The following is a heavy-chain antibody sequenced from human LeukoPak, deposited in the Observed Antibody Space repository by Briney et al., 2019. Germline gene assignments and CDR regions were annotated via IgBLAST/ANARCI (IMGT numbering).Heavy chain of an antibody. V-gene: IGHV4-34*01. J-gene: IGHJ5*01. CDR2: INHSGST. CDR1: GGSFSGYY. Sequence: PSETLSLTCAVYGGSFSGYYWSWIRQPPGKGLEWIGEINHSGSTNYNPSLKSRVTISVDTSKNQFSLKLSSVTAADTAVYYCARVRRDIVVVPDPAQGCNWFDSWGQGTLVTVSS. D-gene: IGHD2-2*01. CDR3: ARVRRDIVVVPDPAQGCNWFDS.